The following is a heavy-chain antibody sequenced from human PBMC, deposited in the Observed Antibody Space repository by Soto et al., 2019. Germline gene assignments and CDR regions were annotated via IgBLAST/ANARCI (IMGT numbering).Heavy chain of an antibody. V-gene: IGHV4-30-4*01. CDR1: GGSVSSGDYF. CDR2: THDSGTT. D-gene: IGHD3-3*01. CDR3: VRATYYDFWNIDS. Sequence: PSETLSLTCTVSGGSVSSGDYFWSWIRQPPGKALEWIAYTHDSGTTHHNPSLKSRVSASVDTSKNQFSLKVSSVTAADTAVYYCVRATYYDFWNIDSWGQGTLVTVSS. J-gene: IGHJ4*02.